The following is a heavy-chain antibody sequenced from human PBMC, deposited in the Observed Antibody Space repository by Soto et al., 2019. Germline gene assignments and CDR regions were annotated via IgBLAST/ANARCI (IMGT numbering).Heavy chain of an antibody. D-gene: IGHD3-3*01. Sequence: QVQLVESGGGVVQPGRSLRLSCAASGFTFSDYGMHWVRQAPGKGLEWVAMLWYDGSNENYADSVKGRFTISRVNSKNTLYLQMNSLRVEDTAVYYCARERRFLEWSVSYGMDVWGQGTTVTVSS. J-gene: IGHJ6*02. V-gene: IGHV3-33*01. CDR2: LWYDGSNE. CDR3: ARERRFLEWSVSYGMDV. CDR1: GFTFSDYG.